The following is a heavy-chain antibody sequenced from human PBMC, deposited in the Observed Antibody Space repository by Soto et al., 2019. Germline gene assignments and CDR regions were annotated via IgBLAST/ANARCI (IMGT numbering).Heavy chain of an antibody. CDR3: ARYRREAVAGYTLDN. V-gene: IGHV4-59*02. Sequence: SETLSLACTVSGGSVSSNYWTWIRQPPGKGLEWIGYVYNSGSTNYNPSLKSRVTISEDTSKSQFSLKVNSMTAADTAVYYCARYRREAVAGYTLDNWGQGILVTVSS. CDR2: VYNSGST. CDR1: GGSVSSNY. D-gene: IGHD6-13*01. J-gene: IGHJ4*02.